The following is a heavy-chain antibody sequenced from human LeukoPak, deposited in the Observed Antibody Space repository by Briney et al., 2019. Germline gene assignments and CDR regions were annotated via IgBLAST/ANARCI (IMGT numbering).Heavy chain of an antibody. CDR3: ARDHVIKQAPPGY. CDR1: GFTFTNYG. J-gene: IGHJ4*02. CDR2: VWFDGTNK. D-gene: IGHD3-10*01. Sequence: GGSLRLSCAASGFTFTNYGMHWVRQAPGKGLEWVAVVWFDGTNKYYADSVKGRFTIYRDNSKNTVYLQMNSLRAEDTAVYYCARDHVIKQAPPGYWGQGTLVTVSS. V-gene: IGHV3-33*01.